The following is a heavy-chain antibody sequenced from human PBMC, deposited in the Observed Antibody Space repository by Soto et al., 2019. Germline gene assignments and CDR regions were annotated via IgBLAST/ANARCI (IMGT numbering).Heavy chain of an antibody. J-gene: IGHJ4*01. CDR3: ATHSGSYDFDN. CDR1: AFTYINYD. Sequence: QVQLVQSGAEVKKPGASVRVSCKASAFTYINYDINWVRQATGQGLEWMGWVNPNSGNTGYAQKFQGRVTMTRNTSISTAYMEVSSLTSEDTAVYYCATHSGSYDFDNWGHGTLVTVS. CDR2: VNPNSGNT. D-gene: IGHD1-26*01. V-gene: IGHV1-8*01.